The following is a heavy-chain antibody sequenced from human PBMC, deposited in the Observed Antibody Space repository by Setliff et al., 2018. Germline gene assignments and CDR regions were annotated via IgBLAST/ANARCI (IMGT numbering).Heavy chain of an antibody. V-gene: IGHV2-5*02. D-gene: IGHD5-12*01. J-gene: IGHJ3*01. CDR3: ARSLPMLSEGVDGVDF. CDR1: GLLFPTDSVG. Sequence: SGPTLVNTTHALTLTCTSSGLLFPTDSVGVGWIRQSPGKALEWLALIYWDDDKRYRPSLKKRLTISKDASKNQVVLTMSNMDPEDTATYYCARSLPMLSEGVDGVDFWGQGTMVTVSS. CDR2: IYWDDDK.